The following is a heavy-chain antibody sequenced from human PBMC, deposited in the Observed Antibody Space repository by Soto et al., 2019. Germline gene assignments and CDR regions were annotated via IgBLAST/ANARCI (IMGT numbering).Heavy chain of an antibody. Sequence: ASVKVSCKASGYTFTSYYMHWVRQAPGQGLEWMGIINPSAGSTSYAQKFQGRVTMTRDTSTSTVYMELISLRSEDTAVYYCAREGAENYKTLYFDYWGQGTLVTVSS. CDR1: GYTFTSYY. D-gene: IGHD1-7*01. V-gene: IGHV1-46*01. CDR3: AREGAENYKTLYFDY. CDR2: INPSAGST. J-gene: IGHJ4*02.